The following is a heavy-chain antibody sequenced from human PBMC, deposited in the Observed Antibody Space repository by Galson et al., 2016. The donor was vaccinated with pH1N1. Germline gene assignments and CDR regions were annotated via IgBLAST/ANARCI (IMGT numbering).Heavy chain of an antibody. V-gene: IGHV4-61*01. D-gene: IGHD3-10*01. CDR3: ARDDTSMVRGVSLLDV. CDR2: AHYKGTT. Sequence: TLSLTCTVSGGSVSSGSYYWSWIRQPPGKGLEWIGYAHYKGTTKYNPSLQGRITISIDTPKNQFSLRLTSVTAADTAGYYCARDDTSMVRGVSLLDVWGQGTAVTVSS. CDR1: GGSVSSGSYY. J-gene: IGHJ6*02.